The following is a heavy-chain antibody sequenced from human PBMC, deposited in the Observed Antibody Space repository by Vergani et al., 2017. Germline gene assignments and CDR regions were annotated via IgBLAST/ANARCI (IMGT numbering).Heavy chain of an antibody. Sequence: QVQLVQSGAEVKKPGASVKVPCKASGYTFTSYYMHGVRQAPGQGLEWMGIINPSGGSPSYAQKFQGRVTMTRDTSTSTVYMELRSLRTEDTAVFYCSRARHSRAIDYWGQGTLVTVSS. CDR1: GYTFTSYY. V-gene: IGHV1-46*03. CDR2: INPSGGSP. CDR3: SRARHSRAIDY. J-gene: IGHJ4*02. D-gene: IGHD6-13*01.